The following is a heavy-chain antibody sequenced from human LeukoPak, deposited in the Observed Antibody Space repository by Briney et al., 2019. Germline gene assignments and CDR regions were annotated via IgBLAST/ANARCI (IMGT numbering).Heavy chain of an antibody. CDR3: ARDLGSGYDFVY. CDR2: IYYSGST. CDR1: GGSISSYY. Sequence: SETLSLTCTVSGGSISSYYWNWIRQPPGKGLEWIGYIYYSGSTNYIPSLKSRVTISVDASKNQFSLKLSSVTAADTAMYYCARDLGSGYDFVYWGQGTLVTVSS. D-gene: IGHD5-12*01. V-gene: IGHV4-59*01. J-gene: IGHJ4*02.